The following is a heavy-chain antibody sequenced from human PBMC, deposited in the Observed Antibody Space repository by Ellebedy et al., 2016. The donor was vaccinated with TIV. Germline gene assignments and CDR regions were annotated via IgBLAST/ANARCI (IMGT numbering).Heavy chain of an antibody. Sequence: ASVKVSCXTSGYTFTSQDINWVRQTTGQGLEWMGWMNPSIGNTGYAQKFQGRVTMTRNTSISTAYMELSSLTSEDTAVYYCVRGKLIGDRGFYWGQGILVTVSS. CDR2: MNPSIGNT. V-gene: IGHV1-8*01. J-gene: IGHJ4*02. CDR3: VRGKLIGDRGFY. D-gene: IGHD7-27*01. CDR1: GYTFTSQD.